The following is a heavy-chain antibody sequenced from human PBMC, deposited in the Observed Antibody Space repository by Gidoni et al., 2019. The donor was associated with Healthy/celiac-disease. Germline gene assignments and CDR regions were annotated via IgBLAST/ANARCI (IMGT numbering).Heavy chain of an antibody. J-gene: IGHJ4*02. Sequence: QVQLQQWGAGLLKPSETLSPTCAVYGGSFSGYYWSWIRQPPGKGLEWIGEINQSGSTNYNPSLKSRVTISVDTSKNQFSLKLSSVTAADTAVYYCARDSTRDGIDYWGQGTLVTVSS. D-gene: IGHD1-1*01. CDR2: INQSGST. CDR1: GGSFSGYY. V-gene: IGHV4-34*01. CDR3: ARDSTRDGIDY.